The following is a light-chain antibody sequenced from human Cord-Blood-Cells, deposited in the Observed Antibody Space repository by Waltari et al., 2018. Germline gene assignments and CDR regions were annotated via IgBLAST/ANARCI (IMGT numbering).Light chain of an antibody. V-gene: IGKV3-20*01. J-gene: IGKJ1*01. Sequence: EIVLTQSPGTLSLSPGERATLSCRASQSVSSSYLAWYQQKPGQAPRLLIYGASSRATGIPDRFSGSGSGTDFTLTISRLEPEDFAVYYCQQYGSSPQFGQGP. CDR3: QQYGSSPQ. CDR1: QSVSSSY. CDR2: GAS.